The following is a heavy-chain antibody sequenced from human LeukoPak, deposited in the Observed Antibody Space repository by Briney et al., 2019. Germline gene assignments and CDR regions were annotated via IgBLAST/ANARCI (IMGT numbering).Heavy chain of an antibody. CDR3: ARIYGAYASRPLDY. CDR2: IYYTGTT. V-gene: IGHV4-4*07. J-gene: IGHJ4*02. D-gene: IGHD4-17*01. CDR1: GGSINSYY. Sequence: SETLSLTCTVSGGSINSYYWSWIRQPAGKGLEWIGSIYYTGTTYYNPSLKSRVTISQDTSKNQFSLRLNSVTAADTAIYYCARIYGAYASRPLDYWGQGTLVTVSS.